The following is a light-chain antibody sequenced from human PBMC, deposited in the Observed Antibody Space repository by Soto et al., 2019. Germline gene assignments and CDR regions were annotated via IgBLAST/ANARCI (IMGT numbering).Light chain of an antibody. CDR2: LGS. CDR3: LQALQIPPT. CDR1: QSLLHSNGYNY. V-gene: IGKV2-28*01. Sequence: DIVMTQSPLSLPVTPGEPASISCRSSQSLLHSNGYNYLDWYLQKPGQSPQLLTYLGSNRASGVPGRFSGSGSGTDFKLKISRGEADDFGVYYCLQALQIPPTFGQGTRLEIK. J-gene: IGKJ5*01.